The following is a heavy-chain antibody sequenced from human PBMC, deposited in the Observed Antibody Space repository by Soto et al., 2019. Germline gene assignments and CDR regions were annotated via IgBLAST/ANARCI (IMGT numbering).Heavy chain of an antibody. CDR1: GFTFSRYG. D-gene: IGHD3-10*01. CDR3: AKDAKIRTKVWFPAGYGMDV. CDR2: ISVSGDNT. Sequence: EVQLLESGGGLVKPGGSLRLSCEASGFTFSRYGMSWVRQAPGRGLQWVAGISVSGDNTSYADSARGRITIYRDNSKNTIYLQIHSLRAEDTALYYCAKDAKIRTKVWFPAGYGMDVWGQGTTVTVSS. J-gene: IGHJ6*02. V-gene: IGHV3-23*01.